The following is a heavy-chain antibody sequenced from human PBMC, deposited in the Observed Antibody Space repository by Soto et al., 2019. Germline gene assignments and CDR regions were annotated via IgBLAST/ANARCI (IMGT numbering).Heavy chain of an antibody. Sequence: GGSLRLSCAASGFTFDDYGMSWVRQAPGKGLEWVSGINWNGGSTGYADSVKGRFTSSRDNAKKSLYLQMNSLRAEDTALYYCARGKGGSSGWSFRVEIYYFDYWGQGTLVTVSS. CDR3: ARGKGGSSGWSFRVEIYYFDY. CDR1: GFTFDDYG. J-gene: IGHJ4*02. CDR2: INWNGGST. V-gene: IGHV3-20*04. D-gene: IGHD6-19*01.